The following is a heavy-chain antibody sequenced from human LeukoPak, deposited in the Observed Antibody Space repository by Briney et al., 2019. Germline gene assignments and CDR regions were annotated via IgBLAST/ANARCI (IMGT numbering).Heavy chain of an antibody. CDR1: GFNFSGSA. D-gene: IGHD4-17*01. V-gene: IGHV3-73*01. CDR3: STKNDHGVY. CDR2: IRSKTNNYAT. J-gene: IGHJ4*02. Sequence: PGGSLRLSCAASGFNFSGSAMHWVRQASGKGLEWVGRIRSKTNNYATAFTASVKGRFTISRDDSKNTAYLQMNSLKTEDTAVYYCSTKNDHGVYWGQGTLVTVSS.